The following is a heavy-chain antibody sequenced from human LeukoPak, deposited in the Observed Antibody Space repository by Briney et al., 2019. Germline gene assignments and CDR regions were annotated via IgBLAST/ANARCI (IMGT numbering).Heavy chain of an antibody. CDR3: AKDGGSDPDAFDI. D-gene: IGHD2-15*01. CDR1: GFIVSGNF. Sequence: PGGSLRLSCAASGFIVSGNFMNWVRQAPGKGLEWVAFIRYDGSNKYYADSVKGRFTISRDNTKNTLYLQMNSLRAEDTAVYYCAKDGGSDPDAFDIWGQGTMVTVSS. V-gene: IGHV3-30*02. J-gene: IGHJ3*02. CDR2: IRYDGSNK.